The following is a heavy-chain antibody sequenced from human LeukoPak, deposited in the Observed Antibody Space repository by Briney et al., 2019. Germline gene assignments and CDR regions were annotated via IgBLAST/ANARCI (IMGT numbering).Heavy chain of an antibody. CDR1: GFTFSTYG. CDR2: IWSDGSIK. CDR3: ARAVGPFDI. V-gene: IGHV3-33*01. J-gene: IGHJ3*02. Sequence: GRSLRLSCAASGFTFSTYGMHWVRQAPGKGLEWVAVIWSDGSIKYYADSVKGRFTISRDNSKNTLYLQMNSLRAEDTAVYYCARAVGPFDIWGQGTIVIVSS.